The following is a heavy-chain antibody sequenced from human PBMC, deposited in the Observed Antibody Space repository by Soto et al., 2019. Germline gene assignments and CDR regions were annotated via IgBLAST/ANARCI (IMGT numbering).Heavy chain of an antibody. Sequence: PGESLKISCKGSGYRFSDYWIAWVRQMPGKGLEWMGIIYPDNSNIRNSPSFEGQVTISADKSISTAHLQWSSLKASDSAMYYCARFGRAPLSYNWFDSSGQGTLVTVSS. CDR1: GYRFSDYW. J-gene: IGHJ5*01. V-gene: IGHV5-51*01. CDR3: ARFGRAPLSYNWFDS. CDR2: IYPDNSNI. D-gene: IGHD3-16*01.